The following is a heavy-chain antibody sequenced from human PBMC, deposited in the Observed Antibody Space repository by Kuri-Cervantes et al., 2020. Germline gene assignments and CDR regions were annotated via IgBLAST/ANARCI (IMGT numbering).Heavy chain of an antibody. CDR1: GFTFSSYA. J-gene: IGHJ4*02. CDR3: AKGSGDY. Sequence: GGSLRLSCAASGFTFSSYAMHWVRQAQGKGLEWVAAIAYDGSAEYYVDSLKGRFTISRDNSKNTLYLQMNSLRAEDTAVYYCAKGSGDYWGQGTLVTVSS. D-gene: IGHD2-15*01. CDR2: IAYDGSAE. V-gene: IGHV3-30*04.